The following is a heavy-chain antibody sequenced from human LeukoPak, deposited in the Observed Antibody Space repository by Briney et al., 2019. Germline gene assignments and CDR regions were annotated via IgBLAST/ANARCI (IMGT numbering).Heavy chain of an antibody. CDR2: ISAYNGNT. CDR1: GYIFTSYG. CDR3: ARASTVDTAPDY. V-gene: IGHV1-18*01. D-gene: IGHD5-18*01. J-gene: IGHJ4*02. Sequence: GASVKVSCKASGYIFTSYGISWVRQAHGQWLEWMGWISAYNGNTNYAQKLQGRVTMTTDTSTSTAYMELRSLRSDDTAVYYCARASTVDTAPDYWGQGTLVTVSS.